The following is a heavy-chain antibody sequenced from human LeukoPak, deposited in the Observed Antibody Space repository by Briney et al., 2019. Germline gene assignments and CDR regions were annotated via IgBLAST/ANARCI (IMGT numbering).Heavy chain of an antibody. CDR3: ARESLGYCSGGSCYRWFDP. J-gene: IGHJ5*02. CDR2: INPSGGST. V-gene: IGHV1-46*01. Sequence: ASVKVSCKASGYTFTSYYMHWVRRAPGQGLEWMGIINPSGGSTNYAQKFQGRVTMTRDTSTSTVYMELSSLRSEDTAVYYCARESLGYCSGGSCYRWFDPWGQGTLVTVSS. CDR1: GYTFTSYY. D-gene: IGHD2-15*01.